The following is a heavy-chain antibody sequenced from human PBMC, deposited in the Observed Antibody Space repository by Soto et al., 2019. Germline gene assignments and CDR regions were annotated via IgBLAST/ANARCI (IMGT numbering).Heavy chain of an antibody. CDR1: GFTFSSYS. Sequence: GGSLRLSCAASGFTFSSYSMNWVRQAPGKGLEWVSYISSSSSTIYYADSVKGRFTISRDNAKNSLYLQMNSLRDEDTAVYYCARDDFDWLFRYYYYYGMDVWGQGTTVTVSS. CDR3: ARDDFDWLFRYYYYYGMDV. CDR2: ISSSSSTI. J-gene: IGHJ6*02. V-gene: IGHV3-48*02. D-gene: IGHD3-9*01.